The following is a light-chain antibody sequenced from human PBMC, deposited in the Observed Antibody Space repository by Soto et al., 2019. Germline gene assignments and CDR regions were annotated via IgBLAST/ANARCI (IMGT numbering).Light chain of an antibody. CDR3: SSYTSSITRV. CDR2: DVS. J-gene: IGLJ1*01. CDR1: SSDVGGYNY. V-gene: IGLV2-14*01. Sequence: QSALTQPASVSGSPGQSITISCTGTSSDVGGYNYVSWYQQHPGKAPKLMIYDVSNRPSGVSNRFSGSKSGNTASLTISGLQAEADADYYCSSYTSSITRVFGTGTKLTVL.